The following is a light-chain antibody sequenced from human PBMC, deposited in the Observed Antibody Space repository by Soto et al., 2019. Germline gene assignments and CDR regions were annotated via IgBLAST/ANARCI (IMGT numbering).Light chain of an antibody. CDR1: QSISSY. J-gene: IGKJ5*01. V-gene: IGKV1-39*01. Sequence: DIQRPQSPSSLSASLGDRFTITCLSSQSISSYLNWYQQKPGKAPKLLIYAASSLQSGVPSRFSGSGSGTDFTLTISSLQPEDFATYYCQQSYSTPPITFGQGTRLEIK. CDR3: QQSYSTPPIT. CDR2: AAS.